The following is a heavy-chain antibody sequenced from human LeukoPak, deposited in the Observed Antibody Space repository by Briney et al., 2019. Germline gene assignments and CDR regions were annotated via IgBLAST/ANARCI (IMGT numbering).Heavy chain of an antibody. CDR3: AREEIVDHYFDY. Sequence: SSQTLSLTCTVSGGSISSGGYYWSWIRQHPGKGLEWIGYIYYSGSTYYNPSLKSRVTISVDTSKNQFSLKLSSVTAADTAVYYCAREEIVDHYFDYWGQGTLVTVSS. CDR2: IYYSGST. V-gene: IGHV4-31*03. D-gene: IGHD3-22*01. J-gene: IGHJ4*02. CDR1: GGSISSGGYY.